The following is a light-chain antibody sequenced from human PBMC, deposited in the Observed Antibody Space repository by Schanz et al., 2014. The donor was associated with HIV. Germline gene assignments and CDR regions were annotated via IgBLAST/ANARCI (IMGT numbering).Light chain of an antibody. CDR3: ATWDDNLSGPV. Sequence: QSLLTQPPSVSAAPGQRVTISCSGGALNLGHNFVSWYQQFPGTAPKLLIFADYQRPSEIPDRISGSKTGTSATLAINGLQTGDEALYYCATWDDNLSGPVFGGGTKLTVL. CDR2: ADY. CDR1: ALNLGHNF. V-gene: IGLV1-51*01. J-gene: IGLJ2*01.